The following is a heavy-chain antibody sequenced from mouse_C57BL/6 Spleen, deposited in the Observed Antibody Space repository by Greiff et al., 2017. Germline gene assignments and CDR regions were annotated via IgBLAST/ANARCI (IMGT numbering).Heavy chain of an antibody. CDR2: IYPGSGST. Sequence: QVQLQQPGAELVKPGASVKMSCKASGYIFTRYWISWVKQRPGLGLEWIGDIYPGSGSTNYNVKFMSKATLTVDTSSSTAYMQRSSLTSENSAVYYSALMEQLTYWGQGTLVSVSA. D-gene: IGHD6-1*01. CDR1: GYIFTRYW. J-gene: IGHJ3*01. V-gene: IGHV1-55*01. CDR3: ALMEQLTY.